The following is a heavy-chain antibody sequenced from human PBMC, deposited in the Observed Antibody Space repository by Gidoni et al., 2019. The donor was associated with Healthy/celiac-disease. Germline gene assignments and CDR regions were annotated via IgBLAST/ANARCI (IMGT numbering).Heavy chain of an antibody. CDR2: IYYSGST. V-gene: IGHV4-31*03. CDR1: GGSISSGGYY. J-gene: IGHJ5*02. CDR3: ARASGLVSWFDP. D-gene: IGHD7-27*01. Sequence: QVQLQESGTGLVKPSQTMSLTCTVSGGSISSGGYYWSWIRQPPGKGLEWIGYIYYSGSTYYNPSLKSRVTISVDTSKNQFSLKLSSVTAADTAVYYCARASGLVSWFDPWGQGTLVTVSS.